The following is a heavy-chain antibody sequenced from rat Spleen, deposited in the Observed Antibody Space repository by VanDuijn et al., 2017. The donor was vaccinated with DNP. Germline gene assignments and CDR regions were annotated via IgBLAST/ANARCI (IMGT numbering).Heavy chain of an antibody. CDR2: VNSAGTT. CDR1: GYSINSSYR. J-gene: IGHJ4*01. CDR3: ARWPGYNPPYAMDA. V-gene: IGHV3-3*01. Sequence: EVQLQESGPGLVKPSQSLSLTCSVTGYSINSSYRWNWIRKFPGNKLEWMGIVNSAGTTNYNPSLKSRISITRDTSKNQLFLQVNSVTTEDTATYYCARWPGYNPPYAMDAWGQGTSVTVSS. D-gene: IGHD1-4*01.